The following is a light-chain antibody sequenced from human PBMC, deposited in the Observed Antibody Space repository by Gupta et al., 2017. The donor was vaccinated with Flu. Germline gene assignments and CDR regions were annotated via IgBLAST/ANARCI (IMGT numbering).Light chain of an antibody. Sequence: QSVLTQPPSVSGAPGQRVTISCTGSSSNIGAGYDVHWYHQLPGTAPKLLIYANNNRPSGVPDRFSGSKSGTSASLAITGLQADDEADYYCQSYDSSLSVVFGGGTKLTVL. CDR3: QSYDSSLSVV. J-gene: IGLJ2*01. V-gene: IGLV1-40*01. CDR2: ANN. CDR1: SSNIGAGYD.